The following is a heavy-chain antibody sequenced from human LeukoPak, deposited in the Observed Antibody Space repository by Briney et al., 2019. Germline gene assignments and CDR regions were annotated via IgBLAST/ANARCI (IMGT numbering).Heavy chain of an antibody. CDR2: IYSGGTT. CDR1: GFTVSNSY. V-gene: IGHV3-53*01. Sequence: GGSLRLSCAASGFTVSNSYMSWVRQAPGKGLEWVSVIYSGGTTYCADSVKGQFTISRDNSKNTLYLQMNSLRAGDTAVYYCAKGDITMIPDWGQGTLVTVSS. J-gene: IGHJ4*02. D-gene: IGHD3-22*01. CDR3: AKGDITMIPD.